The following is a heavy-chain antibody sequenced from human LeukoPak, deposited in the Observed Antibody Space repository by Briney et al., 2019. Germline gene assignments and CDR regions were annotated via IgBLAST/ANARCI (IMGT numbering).Heavy chain of an antibody. CDR2: IYASGST. D-gene: IGHD1-26*01. V-gene: IGHV4-4*07. J-gene: IGHJ5*02. CDR1: GGSISSYY. Sequence: TSSETLSLTCTVSGGSISSYYWSWIRQPAGKGLEWIGRIYASGSTNYNPSLKSRVTMSVDTSKSQFSLKLISVTAADTAVYYCARDPRGIVGANHNWFDPWGQGTLVTVSS. CDR3: ARDPRGIVGANHNWFDP.